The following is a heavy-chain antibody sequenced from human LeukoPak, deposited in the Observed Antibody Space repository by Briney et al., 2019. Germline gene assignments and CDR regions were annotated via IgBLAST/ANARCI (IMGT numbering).Heavy chain of an antibody. CDR2: IIPIFGTA. D-gene: IGHD2-2*01. Sequence: GASVKVSCKASGYTFTSYGISWVRQAPGQGLEWMGGIIPIFGTANYAQKFQGRVTITADESTSTAYMELSSLRSEDTAVYYCARAYCSSTSCYRNDAFDIWGQGTMVTVSS. J-gene: IGHJ3*02. CDR1: GYTFTSYG. CDR3: ARAYCSSTSCYRNDAFDI. V-gene: IGHV1-69*13.